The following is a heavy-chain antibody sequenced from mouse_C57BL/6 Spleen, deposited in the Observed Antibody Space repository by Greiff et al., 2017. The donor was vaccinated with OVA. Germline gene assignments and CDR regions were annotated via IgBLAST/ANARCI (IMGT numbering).Heavy chain of an antibody. Sequence: EVKVVESEGGLVQPGSSMKLSCTASGFTFSDYYMAWVRQVPEKGLEWVANINYDGSSTYYLDSLKSRFIISRDNAKNILYLQMSSLKSEDTATYYCAGYDYDGAMDYWGQGTSVTVSS. CDR3: AGYDYDGAMDY. V-gene: IGHV5-16*01. D-gene: IGHD2-4*01. J-gene: IGHJ4*01. CDR1: GFTFSDYY. CDR2: INYDGSST.